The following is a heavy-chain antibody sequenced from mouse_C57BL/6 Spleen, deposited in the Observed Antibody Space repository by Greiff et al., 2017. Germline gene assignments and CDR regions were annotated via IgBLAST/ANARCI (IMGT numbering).Heavy chain of an antibody. CDR1: GYAFSSSW. CDR2: IYPGDGDT. V-gene: IGHV1-82*01. CDR3: ARWELRLMDY. J-gene: IGHJ4*01. Sequence: QVQLQQSGPELVKPGASVKISCKASGYAFSSSWMNWVKQRPGQGLEWIGRIYPGDGDTNYNGKFKGKATLTADKSSSTAYMQLSSLTSEDSAVXFCARWELRLMDYWGQGTSVTVSS. D-gene: IGHD1-2*01.